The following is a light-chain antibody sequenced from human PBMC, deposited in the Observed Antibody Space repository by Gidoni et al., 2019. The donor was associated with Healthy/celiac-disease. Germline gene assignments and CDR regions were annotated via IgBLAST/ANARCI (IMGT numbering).Light chain of an antibody. CDR1: QSVSSSY. J-gene: IGKJ2*01. Sequence: EIVLMQSPGTLSFSPGERATLACRASQSVSSSYLSWYQQKPGQAPRLLIYGASSRATGTPDRFSGSGSGTDFTLTISRLEPEEFAVYYCQQYGSSPPVTFGQGTKLEIK. CDR2: GAS. CDR3: QQYGSSPPVT. V-gene: IGKV3-20*01.